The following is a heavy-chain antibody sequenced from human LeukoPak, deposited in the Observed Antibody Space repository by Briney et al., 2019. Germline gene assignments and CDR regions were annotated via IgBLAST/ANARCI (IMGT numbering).Heavy chain of an antibody. CDR1: GFTFSSYA. CDR2: ISGSGGST. V-gene: IGHV3-23*01. Sequence: GGSLRLSCAASGFTFSSYAMSWVRQAPGKGLEWVSAISGSGGSTYYADSVKGRFTISRDNAKKSLYLQLNSLRVEDTAVYYCARDFQLWYFDYWGQGTLVTVSS. CDR3: ARDFQLWYFDY. D-gene: IGHD2-2*01. J-gene: IGHJ4*02.